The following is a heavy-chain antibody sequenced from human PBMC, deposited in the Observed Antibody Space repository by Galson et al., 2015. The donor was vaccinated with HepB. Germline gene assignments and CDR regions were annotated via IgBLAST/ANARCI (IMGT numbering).Heavy chain of an antibody. Sequence: SLRLSCAASGFTFSDYDMNWVRQAPGKGLEWVSYISRSSGTIYYADSVKGRFIISRDNARNSLYLQMNSLRADDTAVYYCARGRFGDLDYWGQGTLVTVSS. D-gene: IGHD3-10*01. CDR1: GFTFSDYD. J-gene: IGHJ4*02. V-gene: IGHV3-48*01. CDR2: ISRSSGTI. CDR3: ARGRFGDLDY.